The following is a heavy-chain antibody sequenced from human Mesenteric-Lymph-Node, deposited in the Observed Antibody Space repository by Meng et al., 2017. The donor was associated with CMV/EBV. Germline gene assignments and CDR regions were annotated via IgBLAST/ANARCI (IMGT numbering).Heavy chain of an antibody. D-gene: IGHD3-22*01. Sequence: VQLVQSGPEVKRPGASVKVSCRTSGFTFTSFGFTWVRQAPGQGLEWMGWLSSYNGNTNYAQKFQDRVTMTADKSTNTAYMELRNLRSDDTAMYYCAREIYYNDSHGPDYWGQGTLVTVSS. J-gene: IGHJ4*02. CDR3: AREIYYNDSHGPDY. CDR1: GFTFTSFG. CDR2: LSSYNGNT. V-gene: IGHV1-18*01.